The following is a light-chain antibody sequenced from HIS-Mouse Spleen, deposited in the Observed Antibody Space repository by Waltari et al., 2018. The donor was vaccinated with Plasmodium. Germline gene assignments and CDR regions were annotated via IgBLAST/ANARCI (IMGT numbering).Light chain of an antibody. Sequence: AIQITQSPSSLSASVGDRVTITCRASQGIRNDLGWYQQKPGKAPKLLIYAASSLHSGVPSRFSGSGSGTDFTLTISSLQPEDFATYYCLQDYNYPYTIGQGTKLEIK. J-gene: IGKJ2*01. CDR2: AAS. CDR3: LQDYNYPYT. V-gene: IGKV1-6*01. CDR1: QGIRND.